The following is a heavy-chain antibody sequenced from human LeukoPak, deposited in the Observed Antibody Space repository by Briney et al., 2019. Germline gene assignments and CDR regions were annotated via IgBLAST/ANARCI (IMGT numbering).Heavy chain of an antibody. J-gene: IGHJ3*01. CDR2: INGDGSGI. D-gene: IGHD3-16*01. V-gene: IGHV3-74*01. CDR3: AREEAPIEGDDAFDF. CDR1: GFTFSSYA. Sequence: GGSLRLSCAASGFTFSSYAMSWVRQAPGQGPVWVSRINGDGSGIAYADSVKGRFTISRDNAMNTLFLQMNSLSIEDTAVYYCAREEAPIEGDDAFDFWGQGAMVIVSS.